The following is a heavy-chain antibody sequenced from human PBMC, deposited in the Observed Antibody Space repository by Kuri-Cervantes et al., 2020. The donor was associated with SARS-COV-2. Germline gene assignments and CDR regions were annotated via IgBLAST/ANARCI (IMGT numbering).Heavy chain of an antibody. V-gene: IGHV1-2*02. CDR3: ARVVTNPLDYDSSGSTFDP. Sequence: ASLKVSCRASGYTFTGYYMHWVRQAPGQGLEWMGWINPNSGGTNYAQKFQGRVTMTRDTSISTAYMEMSRLRSDDTAVYYCARVVTNPLDYDSSGSTFDPWGQGTLVTVSS. CDR2: INPNSGGT. D-gene: IGHD3-22*01. J-gene: IGHJ5*02. CDR1: GYTFTGYY.